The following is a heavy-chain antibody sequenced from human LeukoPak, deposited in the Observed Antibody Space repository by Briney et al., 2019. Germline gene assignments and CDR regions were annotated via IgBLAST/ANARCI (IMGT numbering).Heavy chain of an antibody. Sequence: GGSLRLSCAASGFTFSTFAMHWVRLSPGKGLEWVSSITGSGPYILYADSVKRRFTISRDNTKNLLYLEMNSLRAEDTAMYYFVRDVRAVRGEVYLDYGGQGTLVTVSS. CDR3: VRDVRAVRGEVYLDY. CDR1: GFTFSTFA. CDR2: ITGSGPYI. V-gene: IGHV3-21*06. J-gene: IGHJ4*02. D-gene: IGHD3-16*01.